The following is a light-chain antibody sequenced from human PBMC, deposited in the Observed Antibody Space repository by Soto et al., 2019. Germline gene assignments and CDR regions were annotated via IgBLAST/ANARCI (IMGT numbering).Light chain of an antibody. CDR2: ATS. Sequence: EIVLTQSPATLSLSPGERATLSCRASRSISNYLAWYQQKPGRPPRLLIYATSNRATGIPARFSGSGSGTDFTLTISSLEPEDFAVYYCQQRNNWTFGQGTKVEIK. CDR3: QQRNNWT. V-gene: IGKV3-11*01. CDR1: RSISNY. J-gene: IGKJ1*01.